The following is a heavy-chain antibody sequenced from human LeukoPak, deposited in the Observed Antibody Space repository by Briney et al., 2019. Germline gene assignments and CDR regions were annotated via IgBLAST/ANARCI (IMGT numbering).Heavy chain of an antibody. Sequence: PGGSLRLSCAASGFTFSSYAMSWVRQPPGKGLEWIGSIYYSGSTYYNPSLKSRVTISVDTSKNQFSLKLSSVTAADTAVYYCARVSSSYYYGSSGYNFDYWGQGTLVTVSS. D-gene: IGHD3-22*01. CDR3: ARVSSSYYYGSSGYNFDY. V-gene: IGHV4-39*07. CDR1: GFTFSSYA. J-gene: IGHJ4*02. CDR2: IYYSGST.